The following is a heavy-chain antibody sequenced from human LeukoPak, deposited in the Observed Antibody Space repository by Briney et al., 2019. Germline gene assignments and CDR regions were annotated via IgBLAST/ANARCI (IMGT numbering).Heavy chain of an antibody. V-gene: IGHV1-69*13. J-gene: IGHJ6*02. CDR2: IIPIFGTA. D-gene: IGHD2-15*01. CDR1: GGTFSSYA. Sequence: EASVKVSCTASGGTFSSYAISWVRQAPGQGLEWMGGIIPIFGTANYAQKFQGRVTITADESTSTAYMELSSLRSEDTAVYYCARGVVVAATNIYYYYYGMDVWGQGTTVTVSS. CDR3: ARGVVVAATNIYYYYYGMDV.